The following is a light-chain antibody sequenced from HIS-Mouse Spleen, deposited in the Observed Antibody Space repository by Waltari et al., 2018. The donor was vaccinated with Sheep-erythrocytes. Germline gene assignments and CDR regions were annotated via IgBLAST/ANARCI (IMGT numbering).Light chain of an antibody. J-gene: IGLJ1*01. CDR3: CSYAGSYNHV. V-gene: IGLV2-11*01. Sequence: QSALTQPRSVSGSPGQSVTISCTGTSSDVGGYNYVSWYQQHPGKAPKLMIYDVSKRPSGVPDRFSGSKSGTTASLTISGRQAEDEADYYCCSYAGSYNHVFATGTKVTVL. CDR1: SSDVGGYNY. CDR2: DVS.